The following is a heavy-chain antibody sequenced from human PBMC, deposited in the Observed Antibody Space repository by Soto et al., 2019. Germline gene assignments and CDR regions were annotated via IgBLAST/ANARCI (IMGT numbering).Heavy chain of an antibody. CDR1: GYTFTDYG. D-gene: IGHD1-26*01. Sequence: ASVKVSCKASGYTFTDYGFSWVRQAPGQGPEWMRWITPYTGNTKFPQKFQGRVTMTTDRFTSTAYMELKSLTFDDTAVYYCARDRGSGSYYLGPFYFDYWGQGTLVTVS. CDR2: ITPYTGNT. J-gene: IGHJ4*02. CDR3: ARDRGSGSYYLGPFYFDY. V-gene: IGHV1-18*01.